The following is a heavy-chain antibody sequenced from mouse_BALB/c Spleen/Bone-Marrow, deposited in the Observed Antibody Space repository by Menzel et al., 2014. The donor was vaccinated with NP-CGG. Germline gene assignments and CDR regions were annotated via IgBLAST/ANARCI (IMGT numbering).Heavy chain of an antibody. Sequence: QLQQYGPELVKPGASVKMSCKASGYTFTSYVMHWVKQKPGQCLEWIGYINPYNDGTKYNEKFKGKATLTSDKSSSTAHMELSSLTSEDSAVYYCAGYDWYFDVWGAGTTVTVSS. CDR1: GYTFTSYV. D-gene: IGHD2-14*01. J-gene: IGHJ1*01. CDR2: INPYNDGT. CDR3: AGYDWYFDV. V-gene: IGHV1-14*01.